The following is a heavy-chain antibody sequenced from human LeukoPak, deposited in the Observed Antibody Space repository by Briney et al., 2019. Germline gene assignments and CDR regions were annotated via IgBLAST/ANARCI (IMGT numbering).Heavy chain of an antibody. V-gene: IGHV1-8*01. J-gene: IGHJ6*02. CDR2: MNPSSGNT. CDR3: ARGRIPMDCSSTSCYFIDYGMDV. CDR1: GYTFTSYD. Sequence: ASVKVSCKASGYTFTSYDINWVRQATGQGLEWMGWMNPSSGNTGYAQKFQGRVTMTRNTSISTAYMELSSLRSEDTAVYYCARGRIPMDCSSTSCYFIDYGMDVWGQGTTVTVSS. D-gene: IGHD2-2*01.